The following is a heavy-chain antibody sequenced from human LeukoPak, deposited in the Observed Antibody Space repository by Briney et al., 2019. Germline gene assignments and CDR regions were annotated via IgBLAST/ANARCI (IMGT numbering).Heavy chain of an antibody. CDR1: GGSFSGYY. CDR3: ARAHGSGSYMGMDV. D-gene: IGHD3-10*01. Sequence: SETLSLTCAVYGGSFSGYYWSWIRQPPGKGLEWIGEINHSGSTNYNASLKSRVTISVDASKNQFSLKLSSVTAADTAVYYCARAHGSGSYMGMDVWGQGTTVTVSS. J-gene: IGHJ6*02. CDR2: INHSGST. V-gene: IGHV4-34*01.